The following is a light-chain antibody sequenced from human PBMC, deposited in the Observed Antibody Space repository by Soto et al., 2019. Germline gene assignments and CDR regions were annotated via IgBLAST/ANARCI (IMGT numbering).Light chain of an antibody. Sequence: QSVLTQPPSASGTPGQRVTIFCSGSTSNIGSSTVNWYQHLPGTAPKLLIFANNRRPSGVPDRFSGSKSGTSASLAISGLQSEDAADYHCAAWDDSLNGPLFGGGTKLTVL. J-gene: IGLJ3*02. CDR3: AAWDDSLNGPL. CDR2: ANN. V-gene: IGLV1-44*01. CDR1: TSNIGSST.